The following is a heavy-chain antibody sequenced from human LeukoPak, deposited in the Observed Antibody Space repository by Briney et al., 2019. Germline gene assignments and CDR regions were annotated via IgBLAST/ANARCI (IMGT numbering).Heavy chain of an antibody. CDR1: GGTFNTYV. D-gene: IGHD2-8*02. Sequence: SVKVSCKASGGTFNTYVFTWVRQAPGQGLEWMGKIIPVIDIAKYAQKFRGRVTITTDESTSTAYMELSRLRSDDTAVYYCATAGDYGMDVWGQGTTVTVSS. J-gene: IGHJ6*02. CDR3: ATAGDYGMDV. CDR2: IIPVIDIA. V-gene: IGHV1-69*04.